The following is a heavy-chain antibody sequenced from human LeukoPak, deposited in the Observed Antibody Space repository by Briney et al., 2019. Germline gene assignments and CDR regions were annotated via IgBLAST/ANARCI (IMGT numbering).Heavy chain of an antibody. J-gene: IGHJ3*02. CDR2: IYYSGST. D-gene: IGHD5-18*01. CDR1: GGSISSYY. V-gene: IGHV4-59*01. CDR3: ARDAPDTAMTYAFDI. Sequence: PSETLSLTCAVSGGSISSYYWSWFRQPPGKGLEWIGYIYYSGSTNYNPSLKSRVTISVDTSNNQFSLKLSSMTAADTAVYYCARDAPDTAMTYAFDIWGQGTMVTVSS.